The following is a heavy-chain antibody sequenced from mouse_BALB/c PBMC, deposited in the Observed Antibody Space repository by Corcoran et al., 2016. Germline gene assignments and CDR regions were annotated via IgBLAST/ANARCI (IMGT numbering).Heavy chain of an antibody. CDR2: IFPGDGST. Sequence: QDQLQRSGPELVKTRALEKRSCKASGYTFTSYDINWVKQRPGQGLEWIGWIFPGDGSTKYNEKFKGKATLTADKSSSTAYMQLSSLTSDNSAVYCCARGNWAYGSSPCAYWGQGTLVTVSA. D-gene: IGHD1-1*01. CDR3: ARGNWAYGSSPCAY. J-gene: IGHJ3*01. CDR1: GYTFTSYD. V-gene: IGHV1S56*01.